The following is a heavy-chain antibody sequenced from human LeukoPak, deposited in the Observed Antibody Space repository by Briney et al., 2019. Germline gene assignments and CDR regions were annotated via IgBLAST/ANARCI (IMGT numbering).Heavy chain of an antibody. CDR3: ARAPQVPAAIADAFDI. CDR2: IYYSGST. V-gene: IGHV4-39*07. Sequence: SETLSLTCTVSGGSISSSSYYWGWIRQPPGKGLEWIGSIYYSGSTYYNPSLKSRVTISLDTSKNQFSLKLSSVTAADTAVYYCARAPQVPAAIADAFDIWGQGTMVTVSS. J-gene: IGHJ3*02. D-gene: IGHD2-2*01. CDR1: GGSISSSSYY.